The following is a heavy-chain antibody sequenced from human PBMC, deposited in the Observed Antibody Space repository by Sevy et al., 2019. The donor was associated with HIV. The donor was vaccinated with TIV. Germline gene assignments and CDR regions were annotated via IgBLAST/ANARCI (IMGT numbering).Heavy chain of an antibody. Sequence: SETLSLTCTVSGGSITSLYWNWIRQPPGKGLDWIANIYYNGHINYNPSLKNRVTLSLVTSKNQLSVRLSSVTAADTAMYYCAGENAWGRGYSWGQGTLVTVSS. D-gene: IGHD1-26*01. CDR3: AGENAWGRGYS. V-gene: IGHV4-59*08. CDR1: GGSITSLY. CDR2: IYYNGHI. J-gene: IGHJ4*02.